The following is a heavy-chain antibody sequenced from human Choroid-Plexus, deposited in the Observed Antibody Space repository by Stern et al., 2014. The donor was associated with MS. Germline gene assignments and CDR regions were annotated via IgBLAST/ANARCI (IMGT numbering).Heavy chain of an antibody. J-gene: IGHJ5*02. CDR1: GFTFGSCA. CDR2: VSYDGSNK. D-gene: IGHD2/OR15-2a*01. CDR3: AKDRQYLTYFFDH. Sequence: QLVQSGGGVVQPGRPLRLSCVASGFTFGSCAMHWVRQAPGKGLEWVAGVSYDGSNKYYADSVNGRFTISRDNSQNTLYMQMSSLRPEDTAVYYCAKDRQYLTYFFDHWGQGSLVTVSS. V-gene: IGHV3-30*18.